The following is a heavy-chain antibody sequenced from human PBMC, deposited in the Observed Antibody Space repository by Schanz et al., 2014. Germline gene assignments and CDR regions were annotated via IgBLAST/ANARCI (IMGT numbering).Heavy chain of an antibody. J-gene: IGHJ6*03. CDR1: GGSITSSGFY. CDR2: IYYNGGTP. V-gene: IGHV4-39*01. CDR3: ARQGTTRFQYYMDV. D-gene: IGHD1-1*01. Sequence: QVQLQESGPRLVKPSETLSLICTVSGGSITSSGFYWAWIRQPPGKGLEWIGSIYYNGGTPLYTPHLKSRATISADTSKTRFSLKLTSVAAADTAVYYCARQGTTRFQYYMDVWGEGTSVFVS.